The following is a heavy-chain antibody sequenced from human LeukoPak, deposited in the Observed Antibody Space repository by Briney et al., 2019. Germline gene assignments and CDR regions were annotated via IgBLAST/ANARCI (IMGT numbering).Heavy chain of an antibody. CDR2: IIPILGTA. V-gene: IGHV1-69*13. D-gene: IGHD3-22*01. J-gene: IGHJ3*02. CDR1: GGTFSSYA. CDR3: ASRPMTTDAFDI. Sequence: SVKVSCKASGGTFSSYAISWVRQAPGQGLEWMGGIIPILGTANYAQKFQGRVTITADESTSTAYMELSSLRSEDTAVYYCASRPMTTDAFDIWGQGTMVTVSS.